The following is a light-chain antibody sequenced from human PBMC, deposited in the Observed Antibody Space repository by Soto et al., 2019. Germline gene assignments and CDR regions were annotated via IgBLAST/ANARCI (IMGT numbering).Light chain of an antibody. J-gene: IGKJ1*01. CDR1: ESIASSF. CDR3: LQYGSSPLT. Sequence: EIVVTQSPGTLSLSPGERATLSCRASESIASSFLAWYQQKPHQAPRLLMHGASSRATGIPDRFSGRGSRTVFTLTTTRLETEDFDVYYCLQYGSSPLTSGKGTKWELK. V-gene: IGKV3-20*01. CDR2: GAS.